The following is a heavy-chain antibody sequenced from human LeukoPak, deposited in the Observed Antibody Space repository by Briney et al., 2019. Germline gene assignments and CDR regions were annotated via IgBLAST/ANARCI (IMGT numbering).Heavy chain of an antibody. V-gene: IGHV3-30*02. D-gene: IGHD5-18*01. Sequence: GGSLRLSCAASGFTFSNFGMHWVRQAPGKGLEWVAFIRYDGNNEYYADSVKGRFTISKDNSRNTLYVQMNSLRAEDTAVYYCAKGETALDYWGQGTLVTVSS. CDR1: GFTFSNFG. CDR2: IRYDGNNE. J-gene: IGHJ4*02. CDR3: AKGETALDY.